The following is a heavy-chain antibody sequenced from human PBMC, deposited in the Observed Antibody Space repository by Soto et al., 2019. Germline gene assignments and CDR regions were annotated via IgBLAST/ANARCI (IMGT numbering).Heavy chain of an antibody. CDR3: AKVYCSGGSCYSPYYFDY. V-gene: IGHV3-23*01. CDR2: ISGSGGST. D-gene: IGHD2-15*01. J-gene: IGHJ4*02. CDR1: GFTFSSYA. Sequence: GGSLRLSCAASGFTFSSYAMSWVRQAPGKGLEWVSAISGSGGSTYYADSVKGRFTISRDNSKNTLYLQMNSLRAEDPAVYYCAKVYCSGGSCYSPYYFDYWGQGTLVTVSS.